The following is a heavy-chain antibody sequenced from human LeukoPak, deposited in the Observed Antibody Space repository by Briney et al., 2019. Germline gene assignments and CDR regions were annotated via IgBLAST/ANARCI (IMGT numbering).Heavy chain of an antibody. D-gene: IGHD6-13*01. Sequence: SETLSLTCAVYGGSFSGYYWSWIRQPPGKGLEWIGEINHSGSTNYNPSLKSRVTISVDTSKNQFSLKLSSVTATDTAVYYCASLNRYSSSWTYYYYYMDVWGKGTTVTVSS. V-gene: IGHV4-34*01. CDR1: GGSFSGYY. J-gene: IGHJ6*03. CDR2: INHSGST. CDR3: ASLNRYSSSWTYYYYYMDV.